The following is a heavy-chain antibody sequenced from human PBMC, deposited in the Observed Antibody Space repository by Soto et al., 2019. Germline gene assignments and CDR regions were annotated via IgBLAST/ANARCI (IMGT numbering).Heavy chain of an antibody. V-gene: IGHV3-23*01. CDR1: GFIFSSYA. CDR2: ISGGTGTT. D-gene: IGHD3-22*01. J-gene: IGHJ3*01. Sequence: EVQLLESGGGLVQPGGSLRLSCAASGFIFSSYAMSWVRQAPGKGLEWVSVISGGTGTTYYADSVKGRFTISRDNSNNTRFLQMNNLRAEDTAVYFCAKDIIYVSDDYYYVSAFGLWGQGRMVAVCS. CDR3: AKDIIYVSDDYYYVSAFGL.